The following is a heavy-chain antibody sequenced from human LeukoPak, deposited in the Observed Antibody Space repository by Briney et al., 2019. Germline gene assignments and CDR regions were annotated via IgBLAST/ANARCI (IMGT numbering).Heavy chain of an antibody. CDR3: ARTPDYYDSSLIDY. J-gene: IGHJ4*02. V-gene: IGHV4-39*01. D-gene: IGHD3-22*01. CDR2: IYYSGST. Sequence: SETLSLTCTVSGGSISSSSYYWGWIRQPPGKGLEWIGSIYYSGSTYYNPSLKSRVTISVDTSKNQFSLKLSSVTAADTAVYYCARTPDYYDSSLIDYWGQGTLVTVSS. CDR1: GGSISSSSYY.